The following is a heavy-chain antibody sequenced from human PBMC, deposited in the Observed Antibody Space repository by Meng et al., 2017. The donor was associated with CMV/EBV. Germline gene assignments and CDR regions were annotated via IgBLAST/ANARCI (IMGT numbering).Heavy chain of an antibody. CDR3: ARNLIYCSSTSCYEGGAFDI. V-gene: IGHV3-7*01. J-gene: IGHJ3*02. Sequence: LSLTCAASGFTFSSYWMSWVRQAPGKGLEWVANIKQDGSEKYYVDSVKGRFTISRDNAKNSLYLQMNSLRAEDTAVYYCARNLIYCSSTSCYEGGAFDIWGQGTMVTVS. CDR2: IKQDGSEK. D-gene: IGHD2-2*01. CDR1: GFTFSSYW.